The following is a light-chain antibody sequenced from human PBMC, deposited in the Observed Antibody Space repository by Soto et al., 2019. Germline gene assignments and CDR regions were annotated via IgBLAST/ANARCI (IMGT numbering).Light chain of an antibody. V-gene: IGLV3-21*04. Sequence: SYELTQPPSVSVAPEKTATITCGGNNIGNKRVHWYRQKPGQAPVLVISYDSDRPSWIPERLSGSNSGNTATLTISRVEAGDEADYYCQVWDIMTDNYVFGSGTKLTVL. J-gene: IGLJ1*01. CDR1: NIGNKR. CDR2: YDS. CDR3: QVWDIMTDNYV.